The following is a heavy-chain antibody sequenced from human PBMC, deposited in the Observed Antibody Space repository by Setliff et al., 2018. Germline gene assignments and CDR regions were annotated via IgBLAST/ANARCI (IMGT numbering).Heavy chain of an antibody. D-gene: IGHD2-21*02. J-gene: IGHJ4*02. Sequence: WIRQSPGKGLEWIGSMYYSGSTYYNPSLKSRVTISVDTSKKQYSLNLNSVTAADTAVYYCASGLNNRDSTPGDYWGQGTLVTVSS. V-gene: IGHV4-39*07. CDR3: ASGLNNRDSTPGDY. CDR2: MYYSGST.